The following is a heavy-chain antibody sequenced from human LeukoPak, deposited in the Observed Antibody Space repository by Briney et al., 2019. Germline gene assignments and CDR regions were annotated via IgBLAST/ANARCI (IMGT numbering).Heavy chain of an antibody. D-gene: IGHD1-1*01. J-gene: IGHJ5*02. CDR3: TRGVQLERRYYNWFDP. CDR2: INPSRGST. V-gene: IGHV1-46*01. Sequence: GASVKVSCKASGYTFTSYYIHWVRQAPGQGLEWMGMINPSRGSTSYAQKFQSGLTMTRDTSTSTVYMELSSLRSEDTAVYYCTRGVQLERRYYNWFDPWGQGTLVTVSS. CDR1: GYTFTSYY.